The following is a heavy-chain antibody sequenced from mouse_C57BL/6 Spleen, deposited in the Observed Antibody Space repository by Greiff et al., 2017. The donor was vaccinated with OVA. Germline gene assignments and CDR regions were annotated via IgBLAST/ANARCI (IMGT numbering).Heavy chain of an antibody. D-gene: IGHD3-2*02. J-gene: IGHJ4*01. CDR2: IYPGAGDT. V-gene: IGHV1-82*01. Sequence: VQLQESGPELVKPGASVKISCKASGYAFSSSWMNWVKQRPGKGLEWIGRIYPGAGDTNYNGKFKGKATLTADKSSSTAYMQLSSLTSEDSAVYFCAKDSSGYDGVYAMDYWGQGTSVTVSS. CDR3: AKDSSGYDGVYAMDY. CDR1: GYAFSSSW.